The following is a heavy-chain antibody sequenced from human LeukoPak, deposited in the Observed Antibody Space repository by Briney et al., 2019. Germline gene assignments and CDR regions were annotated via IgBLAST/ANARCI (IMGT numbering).Heavy chain of an antibody. J-gene: IGHJ4*02. CDR1: GGSFSGYY. V-gene: IGHV4-34*01. CDR3: ASLGAYGSGSYGRQD. D-gene: IGHD3-10*01. Sequence: SETLSLTCAVYGGSFSGYYWSWIRQPPGKGLEWIGEINHSGSTNYNPSLKSRVTISVDTSKNQFSLKLSSVTAADTAVYYCASLGAYGSGSYGRQDWGQGTLVTVSS. CDR2: INHSGST.